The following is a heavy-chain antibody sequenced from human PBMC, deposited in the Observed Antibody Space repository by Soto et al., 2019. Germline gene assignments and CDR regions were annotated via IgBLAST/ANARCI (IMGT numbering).Heavy chain of an antibody. CDR2: MYSGGDI. J-gene: IGHJ4*01. Sequence: EVQLVESGGGSVQPGESLRLSCLVSGFTVNTNYMYWVRQAPGRGLEWVSAMYSGGDIHYADSVRGRFTISRDTSENTLYLRMDNLRVEDKAVYFCVSRIPSWVFDYWGQGTLVTVSS. D-gene: IGHD3-16*01. V-gene: IGHV3-53*01. CDR3: VSRIPSWVFDY. CDR1: GFTVNTNY.